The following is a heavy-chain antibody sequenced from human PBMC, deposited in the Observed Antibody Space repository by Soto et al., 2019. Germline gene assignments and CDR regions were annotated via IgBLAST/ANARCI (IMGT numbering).Heavy chain of an antibody. CDR1: GGSISSSSYY. CDR3: ARFGGDFWSGYYTRAPAGFDY. Sequence: SETLSLTCTVSGGSISSSSYYWGWIRQPPGKGLEWIGSIYYSGSTYYNPSLKSRVTISVDTSKNQFSLKLSSVTAADTAVYYCARFGGDFWSGYYTRAPAGFDYWGQGTLVTVSS. J-gene: IGHJ4*02. V-gene: IGHV4-39*01. D-gene: IGHD3-3*01. CDR2: IYYSGST.